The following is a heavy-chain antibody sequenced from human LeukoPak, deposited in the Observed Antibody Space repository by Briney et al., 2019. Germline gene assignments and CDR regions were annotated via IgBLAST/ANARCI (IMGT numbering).Heavy chain of an antibody. CDR1: GFTFSSYA. V-gene: IGHV3-23*01. J-gene: IGHJ4*02. CDR3: AKESGYYGSGSSDY. Sequence: GGSLRLSCAASGFTFSSYAMSWVRQARGKGLEWVSAISGSGGSTYYADSVKGRFTISRDNSKNTLYLQMNSLRAEDTAVYYCAKESGYYGSGSSDYWGQGTLVTVSS. D-gene: IGHD3-10*01. CDR2: ISGSGGST.